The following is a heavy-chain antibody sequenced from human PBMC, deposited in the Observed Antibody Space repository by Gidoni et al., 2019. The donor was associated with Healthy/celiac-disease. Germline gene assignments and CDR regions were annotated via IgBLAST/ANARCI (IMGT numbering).Heavy chain of an antibody. V-gene: IGHV4-34*01. J-gene: IGHJ4*02. CDR3: ARGPSPFRAYDY. CDR2: INHSGST. CDR1: GGSFSGYY. Sequence: QVQLQQWGAGLLMPSETLSLTCAVYGGSFSGYYWSWIRQPPGKGLEWIGEINHSGSTNYNPSLKSRVTISVDTSKNQFSLKLSSVTAADTAVYYCARGPSPFRAYDYWGQGTLVTVSS.